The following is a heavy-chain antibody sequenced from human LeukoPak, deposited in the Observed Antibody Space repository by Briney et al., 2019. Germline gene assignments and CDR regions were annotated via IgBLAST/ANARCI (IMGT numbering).Heavy chain of an antibody. CDR3: ARDCSSTSCSNFY. CDR2: ISAYNGNT. D-gene: IGHD2-2*01. CDR1: GYTLRSYG. V-gene: IGHV1-18*01. J-gene: IGHJ4*02. Sequence: GASVKVSCKASGYTLRSYGITWVRQAPGQGLEWMGWISAYNGNTNYAQKLQGRVTMTTDTSTSTAYMELRSLRSDDTAVYYCARDCSSTSCSNFYWGQGTLVTVSS.